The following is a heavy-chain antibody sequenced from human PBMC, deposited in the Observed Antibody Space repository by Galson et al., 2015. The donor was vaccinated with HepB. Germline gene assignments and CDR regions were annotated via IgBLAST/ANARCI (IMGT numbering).Heavy chain of an antibody. V-gene: IGHV3-9*01. J-gene: IGHJ4*02. Sequence: PRLSCAASGFTFDDYAMHWVRQAPGKGLEWVSGISWNSGSMGYADSVKGRFTISRDNAKNTLYLQMNSLRAEDTAVYYCARPVAGGYFENWGQGTLVTVSS. D-gene: IGHD6-19*01. CDR2: ISWNSGSM. CDR1: GFTFDDYA. CDR3: ARPVAGGYFEN.